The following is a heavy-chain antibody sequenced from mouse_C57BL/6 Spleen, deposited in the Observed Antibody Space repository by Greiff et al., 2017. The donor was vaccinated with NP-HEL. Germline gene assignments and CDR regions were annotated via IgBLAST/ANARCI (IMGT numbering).Heavy chain of an antibody. V-gene: IGHV2-5*01. Sequence: VQLVESGPGLVQPSQSLSITCTVSGFSLTSYGVHWVRQSPGKGLEWLGVIWRGGSTDYNAAFMSRLSITKDNSKSQVFFKMNSLQADDTAIYYCAKTPSTLSYWYFDVWGTGTTVTVSS. J-gene: IGHJ1*03. CDR2: IWRGGST. CDR3: AKTPSTLSYWYFDV. D-gene: IGHD4-1*02. CDR1: GFSLTSYG.